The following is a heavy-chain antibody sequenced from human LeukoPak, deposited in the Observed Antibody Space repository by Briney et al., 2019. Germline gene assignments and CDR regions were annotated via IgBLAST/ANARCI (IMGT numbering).Heavy chain of an antibody. V-gene: IGHV3-21*01. D-gene: IGHD3-3*01. Sequence: GGSLRLSCAASGFSFSDYNMNWVRQAPGKALEWVSSITTSSTYIYYGDSVKGRFTISRDNAKNTLYLQMNSLRAEDTAVYYCARANTSGDFWSGYFWSYYYYVDVWGKGTTVTVSS. CDR3: ARANTSGDFWSGYFWSYYYYVDV. CDR2: ITTSSTYI. J-gene: IGHJ6*03. CDR1: GFSFSDYN.